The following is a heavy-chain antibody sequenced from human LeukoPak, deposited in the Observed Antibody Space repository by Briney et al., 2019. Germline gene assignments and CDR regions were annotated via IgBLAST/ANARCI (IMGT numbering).Heavy chain of an antibody. J-gene: IGHJ1*01. CDR2: INTDGSST. CDR3: AAVVPAAPFQN. CDR1: GFTFSNYW. D-gene: IGHD2-2*01. V-gene: IGHV3-74*01. Sequence: GGSLRLSCAASGFTFSNYWMHWVRQAPGKGLVWVSRINTDGSSTSYADSVKGRFTASRDNAKNTLFLQMNSLRAEDTAVYYCAAVVPAAPFQNWGQGTLVTVSS.